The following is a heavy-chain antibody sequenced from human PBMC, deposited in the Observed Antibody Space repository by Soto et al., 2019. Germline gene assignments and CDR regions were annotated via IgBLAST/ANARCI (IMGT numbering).Heavy chain of an antibody. V-gene: IGHV4-30-4*01. CDR2: IYYSGST. CDR3: ASTRMIVAHFDY. Sequence: PSETLSLTCTVSGGSISSGDYYWSWIRQPPGKGLEWIGYIYYSGSTYYNPSLKSRVTISVDTSKNQFSLKLSSVTAADTAVYYCASTRMIVAHFDYWGQGTLVTVS. D-gene: IGHD3-22*01. CDR1: GGSISSGDYY. J-gene: IGHJ4*02.